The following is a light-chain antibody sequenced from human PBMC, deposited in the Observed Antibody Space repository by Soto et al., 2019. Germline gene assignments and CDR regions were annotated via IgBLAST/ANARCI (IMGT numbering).Light chain of an antibody. CDR2: AAS. V-gene: IGKV1-39*01. J-gene: IGKJ2*01. CDR3: QQSYSTPPDT. Sequence: DIQMTQSPSSLSASVGDRVTITCRASQSISSYLNWYQQKPAKAPKLLIYAASSLQSGVPPRFSGSGSGTDFTLTISSLQPEDFATYYCQQSYSTPPDTFGQGTKLEIK. CDR1: QSISSY.